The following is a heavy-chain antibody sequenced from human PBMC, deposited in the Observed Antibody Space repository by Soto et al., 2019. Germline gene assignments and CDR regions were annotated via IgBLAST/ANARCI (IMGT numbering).Heavy chain of an antibody. CDR3: ARPTFYTAMVPD. CDR2: IYYSGST. V-gene: IGHV4-39*01. D-gene: IGHD5-18*01. J-gene: IGHJ4*02. CDR1: GGSISSSSYY. Sequence: QLQLQESGPGLVKPSETLSLTCTVSGGSISSSSYYWGWIRQPPGKGLEWIGSIYYSGSTYYNPSLKSRVTISVDTSKNQFSLKLSSVTAADPAVYYCARPTFYTAMVPDWGQGTLVTVSS.